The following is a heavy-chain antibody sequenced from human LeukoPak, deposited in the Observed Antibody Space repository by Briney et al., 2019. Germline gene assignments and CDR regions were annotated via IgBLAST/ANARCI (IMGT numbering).Heavy chain of an antibody. Sequence: GGSLRLSCAASGFTFDDYAMHWVRQAPGKGLEWVSGISWNSGSIGYADSVKGRFTISRDNARNSLYLQMSSLRAEDTALYYCAKAYYYDSSGYPYFDYWGQGTLVTVSS. CDR1: GFTFDDYA. CDR3: AKAYYYDSSGYPYFDY. CDR2: ISWNSGSI. D-gene: IGHD3-22*01. J-gene: IGHJ4*02. V-gene: IGHV3-9*01.